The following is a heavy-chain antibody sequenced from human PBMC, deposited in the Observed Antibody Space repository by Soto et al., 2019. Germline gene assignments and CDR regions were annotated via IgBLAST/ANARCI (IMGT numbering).Heavy chain of an antibody. CDR1: GFTFSSYS. CDR3: ARELSSGWYYFDY. J-gene: IGHJ4*02. D-gene: IGHD6-19*01. CDR2: ISSSSSYI. Sequence: EVQLVESGGGLVKPGGSLRLSCAVSGFTFSSYSMNWVRQAPGKGLEWVSSISSSSSYIYYADSVKGRFTISRDNAKNSLYLQMNSLRAEDTAVYYCARELSSGWYYFDYWGQGTLVTVSS. V-gene: IGHV3-21*01.